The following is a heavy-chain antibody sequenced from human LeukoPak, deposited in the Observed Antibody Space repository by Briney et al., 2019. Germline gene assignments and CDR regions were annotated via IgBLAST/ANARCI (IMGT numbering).Heavy chain of an antibody. CDR2: ITSSGTYT. Sequence: AGGSLRLSCADSGFTFSNYNMNWVRQAPGKAMEWVSSITSSGTYTFYADSVKGRFTISRDNAKNSLYLQMNSLRAEDTAVYYRAKDYYDSNYYYYMDVWGKGTTVTISS. V-gene: IGHV3-21*01. CDR3: AKDYYDSNYYYYMDV. D-gene: IGHD3-10*01. J-gene: IGHJ6*03. CDR1: GFTFSNYN.